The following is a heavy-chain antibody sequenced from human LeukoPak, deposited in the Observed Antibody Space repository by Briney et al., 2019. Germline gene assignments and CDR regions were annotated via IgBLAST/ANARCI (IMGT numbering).Heavy chain of an antibody. J-gene: IGHJ4*02. D-gene: IGHD3-10*01. V-gene: IGHV2-5*02. CDR1: GFSLSTSGVV. Sequence: SGPTLVNPTQTLTLTCTFSGFSLSTSGVVVGWIRQPPGKALEWLALIYWDDDKRYSPSLKSRLTITKDASKNQVVLTMTNMDPVDTATYYCAHSRERYYYGSGSPLDYWGQGTLVTVSS. CDR3: AHSRERYYYGSGSPLDY. CDR2: IYWDDDK.